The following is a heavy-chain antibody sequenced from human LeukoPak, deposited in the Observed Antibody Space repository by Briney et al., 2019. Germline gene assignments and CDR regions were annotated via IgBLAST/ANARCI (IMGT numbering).Heavy chain of an antibody. CDR1: GGSISSYY. CDR2: IYYSGST. CDR3: ARHLEIVVVPAVVGYFDL. J-gene: IGHJ2*01. Sequence: SETLSLTCTVSGGSISSYYWSWIRQPPGKGLEWIGYIYYSGSTNYNPSLKSRVTISVDTSKNQFSLKLSSVTAADTAVYYCARHLEIVVVPAVVGYFDLWGRGTLVTVSS. D-gene: IGHD2-2*03. V-gene: IGHV4-59*08.